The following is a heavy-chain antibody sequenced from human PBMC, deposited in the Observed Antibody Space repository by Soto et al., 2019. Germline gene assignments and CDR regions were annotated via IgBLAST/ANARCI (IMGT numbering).Heavy chain of an antibody. D-gene: IGHD6-13*01. J-gene: IGHJ4*02. V-gene: IGHV4-31*02. CDR3: ARESSSWYNGYFDY. CDR1: GGSISSGGYY. CDR2: IYYSGST. Sequence: SETLSLTWTVSGGSISSGGYYWSWIRQHSGKGLEWIGYIYYSGSTYYNPSLKSRVTISVDTSKNQFSLKLSSVTAADTAVYYCARESSSWYNGYFDYWGQGTLVT.